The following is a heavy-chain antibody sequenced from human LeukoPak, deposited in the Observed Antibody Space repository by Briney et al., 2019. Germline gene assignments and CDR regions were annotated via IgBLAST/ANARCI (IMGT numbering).Heavy chain of an antibody. CDR3: AGARHGDFRWDY. CDR2: IHSADSHA. Sequence: GESLKISCQDSGFTLTNYWIGWVRQMPGKGLEWMGIIHSADSHAKYSPSFQGQVTISVDKSISTAYLQWRGLKASDTAMYYCAGARHGDFRWDYWGQGTLVTVSS. V-gene: IGHV5-51*01. J-gene: IGHJ4*02. CDR1: GFTLTNYW. D-gene: IGHD4-17*01.